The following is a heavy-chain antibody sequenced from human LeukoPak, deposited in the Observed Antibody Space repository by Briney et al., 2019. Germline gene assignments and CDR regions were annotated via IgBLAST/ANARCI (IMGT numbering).Heavy chain of an antibody. Sequence: PGGSLRLSCAPPGFTPDAFDAYAMHCVRQAPGKGLEWVLGVSWDSGYIGYADSVKGRFTISRDNAKNSLYLQMDSLRAEDTAFYYCAKDITAAAGTGYGMDVWGQGTTVTVSS. J-gene: IGHJ6*02. CDR2: VSWDSGYI. CDR3: AKDITAAAGTGYGMDV. D-gene: IGHD6-13*01. CDR1: GFTPDAFDAYA. V-gene: IGHV3-9*01.